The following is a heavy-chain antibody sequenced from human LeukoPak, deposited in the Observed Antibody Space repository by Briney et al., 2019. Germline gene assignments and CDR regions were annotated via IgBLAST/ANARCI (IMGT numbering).Heavy chain of an antibody. V-gene: IGHV3-21*01. D-gene: IGHD3-10*01. J-gene: IGHJ6*03. CDR3: ARATYYYGSGSYYMSPAYYYYYMDV. CDR2: ISSSSSYI. CDR1: GFTFSSYS. Sequence: TGGSLRLSCAASGFTFSSYSMNWVRQAPGKGLEGVSSISSSSSYIDYAYSVKGRFTISRDNAKNSLYLQMNSLRAEDTAVYYCARATYYYGSGSYYMSPAYYYYYMDVWGKGTTVTVSS.